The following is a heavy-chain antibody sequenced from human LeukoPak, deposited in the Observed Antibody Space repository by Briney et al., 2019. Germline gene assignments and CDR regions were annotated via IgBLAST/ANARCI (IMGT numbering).Heavy chain of an antibody. CDR2: IYTRGST. Sequence: SETLSLTCTVSGGSINNYYWSWIRQPAGKGLEWIGRIYTRGSTNYNPSLKSRVTMSVDTSKNQFSLKLSSVTAADTAVYYCARGRYCSSDVCSGGDAFDIWGQGTMVSVSS. D-gene: IGHD2-15*01. CDR3: ARGRYCSSDVCSGGDAFDI. J-gene: IGHJ3*02. CDR1: GGSINNYY. V-gene: IGHV4-4*07.